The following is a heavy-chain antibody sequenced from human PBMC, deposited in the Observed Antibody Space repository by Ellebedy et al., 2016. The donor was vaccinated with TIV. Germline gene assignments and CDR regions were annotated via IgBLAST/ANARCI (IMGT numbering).Heavy chain of an antibody. D-gene: IGHD2-21*02. CDR1: GGSISSSSYY. CDR3: ARGYCGGDTCDAFDI. CDR2: IYYSGST. Sequence: SETLSLXCTVSGGSISSSSYYWGWIRQPPGKGLEWIGSIYYSGSTYYNPSLKSRVTISVDTSKNQFSLKLSSVTAADTAVYYCARGYCGGDTCDAFDIWGQGTMVTVSS. V-gene: IGHV4-39*07. J-gene: IGHJ3*02.